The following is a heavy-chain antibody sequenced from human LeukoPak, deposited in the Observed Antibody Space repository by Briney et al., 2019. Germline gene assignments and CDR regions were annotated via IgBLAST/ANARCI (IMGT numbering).Heavy chain of an antibody. CDR1: GFTFSSHW. J-gene: IGHJ4*02. Sequence: GGSLRLSCATSGFTFSSHWMTWVRQAPGKGLEWVANIKEDGSKKNYVDSVKGRFTITRDNAKNSLYLQMHSLRAEDTAVYYCATPLDYSDSTNAYHQGGDWGQGTLVTVSS. V-gene: IGHV3-7*03. D-gene: IGHD3-22*01. CDR3: ATPLDYSDSTNAYHQGGD. CDR2: IKEDGSKK.